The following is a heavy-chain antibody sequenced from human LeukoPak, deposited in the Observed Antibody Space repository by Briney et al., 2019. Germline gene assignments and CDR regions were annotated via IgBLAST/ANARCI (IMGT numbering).Heavy chain of an antibody. CDR2: INTDTGNP. V-gene: IGHV7-4-1*02. Sequence: ASVKVSCEASGYTFTTYGMNWVRQAPGQGLEWMGWINTDTGNPTYAQGFTGRFVFSLDTSVNTAYLQISSLKADDTAVYYCARALRLLQLDYWGQGTLVTVSS. CDR3: ARALRLLQLDY. CDR1: GYTFTTYG. D-gene: IGHD5-24*01. J-gene: IGHJ4*02.